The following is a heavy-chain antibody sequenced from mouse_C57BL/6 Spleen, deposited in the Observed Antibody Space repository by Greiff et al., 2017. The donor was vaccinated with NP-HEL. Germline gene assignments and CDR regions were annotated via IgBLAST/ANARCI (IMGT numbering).Heavy chain of an antibody. V-gene: IGHV1-62-2*01. Sequence: VKLMESGAELVKPGASVKLSCKASGYTFTEYTIHWVKQRSGQGLEWIGWFYPGSGSIKYNEKFKDKATLTADKSSSTVYMELSRLTSEDSAVYFCARHEDPAYLFAYWGQGTLVTVSA. D-gene: IGHD2-10*01. CDR1: GYTFTEYT. CDR3: ARHEDPAYLFAY. J-gene: IGHJ3*01. CDR2: FYPGSGSI.